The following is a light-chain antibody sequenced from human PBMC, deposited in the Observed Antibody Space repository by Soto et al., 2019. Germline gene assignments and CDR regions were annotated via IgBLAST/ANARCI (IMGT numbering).Light chain of an antibody. CDR3: QQSDT. CDR1: QSVSSN. CDR2: GTS. V-gene: IGKV3D-15*01. J-gene: IGKJ5*01. Sequence: EIVMTQSPAPLSVSPGERATVSGRASQSVSSNLAWYQQKPGQAPRLLIYGTSSRATGIPDRFSGSGSGTDFTLTISRLEPEDFAVYYCQQSDTLGQGTRLEIK.